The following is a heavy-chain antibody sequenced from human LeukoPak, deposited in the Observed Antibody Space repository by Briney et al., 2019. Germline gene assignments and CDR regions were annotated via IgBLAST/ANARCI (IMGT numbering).Heavy chain of an antibody. J-gene: IGHJ4*02. CDR3: ARDHFDISTGYYFIDN. Sequence: GRSLRLSCAASGFTFSSYAMHWVRQAPGKGLEWVSSIAGGSSNIYYADSVKGRFTISRDNAKNSLYLQMNSLRAEDTAVYYCARDHFDISTGYYFIDNWGQGTLVTVSS. D-gene: IGHD3-9*01. CDR2: IAGGSSNI. V-gene: IGHV3-21*01. CDR1: GFTFSSYA.